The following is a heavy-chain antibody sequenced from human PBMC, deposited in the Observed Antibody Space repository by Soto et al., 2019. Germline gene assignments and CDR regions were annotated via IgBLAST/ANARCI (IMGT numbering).Heavy chain of an antibody. V-gene: IGHV3-30*18. D-gene: IGHD1-26*01. CDR1: GFTFSNYG. CDR2: ISDDGDKR. J-gene: IGHJ4*02. CDR3: AKARVRIVGANSFDY. Sequence: GGSLRLSCVGSGFTFSNYGMHWVRQPPGKGLEWVALISDDGDKRYYADSVRGRLIISRDNSKDTLYPQMNSLGPDDTAVYFCAKARVRIVGANSFDYWGQGTPVTVSS.